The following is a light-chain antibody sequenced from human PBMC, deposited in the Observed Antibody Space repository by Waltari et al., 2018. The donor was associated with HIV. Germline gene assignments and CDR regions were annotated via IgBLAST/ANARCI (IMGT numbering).Light chain of an antibody. V-gene: IGLV2-14*01. CDR1: NSDVGGYNY. CDR2: EVT. CDR3: SSYTPTSTVV. J-gene: IGLJ2*01. Sequence: QSALTQPASVSGSPGQSITISCIGTNSDVGGYNYVSWYQQHPGNAPKLLIYEVTNRPSGIANRFSGSKSGNTASLTISGLQAEDEADYYCSSYTPTSTVVFGGGTKLTVL.